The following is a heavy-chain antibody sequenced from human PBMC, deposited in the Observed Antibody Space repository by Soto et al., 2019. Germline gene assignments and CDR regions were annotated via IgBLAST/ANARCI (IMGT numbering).Heavy chain of an antibody. Sequence: SETLSLTCTFSGGSISSGGYYWSWIRQHPGKGLEWIGYIYYSGSTYYNPSLKSRVTISVDTSKNQFSLKLSSVTAADTAVYYCAIDRKYDYGDYPYYYYYYVMDVWGQGTTVTVSS. CDR1: GGSISSGGYY. V-gene: IGHV4-31*03. D-gene: IGHD4-17*01. CDR2: IYYSGST. J-gene: IGHJ6*02. CDR3: AIDRKYDYGDYPYYYYYYVMDV.